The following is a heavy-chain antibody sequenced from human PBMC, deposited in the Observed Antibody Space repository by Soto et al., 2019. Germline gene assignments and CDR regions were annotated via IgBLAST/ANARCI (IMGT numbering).Heavy chain of an antibody. D-gene: IGHD3-3*01. CDR2: IYDSGST. Sequence: QVQLQESGPGLVKSSETLSLTCTVSGGSISSYYWSWIRQPPGKGLEWIGIIYDSGSTNYNPSLKSRFTLSVDTTKNQFSLKLSSVTAEDTAVYYCARDRSYDFCRGYPLGPLGGIDVWGQGTTVTVSS. CDR3: ARDRSYDFCRGYPLGPLGGIDV. V-gene: IGHV4-59*01. J-gene: IGHJ6*02. CDR1: GGSISSYY.